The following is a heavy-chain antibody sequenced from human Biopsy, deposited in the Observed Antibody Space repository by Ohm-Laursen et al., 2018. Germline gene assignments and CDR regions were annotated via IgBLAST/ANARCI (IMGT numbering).Heavy chain of an antibody. CDR1: RDSISNYY. Sequence: TLSLTCTVSRDSISNYYWTWIRQSPGKGPEWIGYIYYTGSTNYNPSVKSRVTVSVDTSKNQFHLRLTSMSASDTAVYYCARHSLDDFWSGAHYYFDYWGLGTLVTVSS. V-gene: IGHV4-59*08. D-gene: IGHD3-3*01. CDR3: ARHSLDDFWSGAHYYFDY. CDR2: IYYTGST. J-gene: IGHJ4*02.